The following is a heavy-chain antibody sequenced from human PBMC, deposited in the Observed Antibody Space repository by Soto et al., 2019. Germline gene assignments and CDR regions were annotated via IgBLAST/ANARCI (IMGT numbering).Heavy chain of an antibody. CDR3: ARARRSSVRIDTSDI. Sequence: SETLSLTCTVSGGSIGTYYWSWIRQPPGKGLEWIGYIDYSGSTNYNPSLKSRVTISIDTSKNQFSLKLTSVTAADTAVYYCARARRSSVRIDTSDIWGQGTMVTVSS. CDR2: IDYSGST. V-gene: IGHV4-59*01. CDR1: GGSIGTYY. J-gene: IGHJ3*02. D-gene: IGHD1-26*01.